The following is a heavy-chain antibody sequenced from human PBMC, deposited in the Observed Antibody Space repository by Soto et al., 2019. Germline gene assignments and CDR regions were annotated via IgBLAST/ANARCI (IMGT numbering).Heavy chain of an antibody. CDR3: ARQALVRGLTGWFDP. D-gene: IGHD3-10*01. Sequence: QLQLQESGPGLVKPSETLSLTCTVSGGSISSSSYYWGWIRQPPGKGLEWIGIIFISGSTYYNPSLTSRRTISADTAKNQFSLKPRSVTAADTALYYCARQALVRGLTGWFDPWGQGTLVTVSS. CDR2: IFISGST. CDR1: GGSISSSSYY. V-gene: IGHV4-39*01. J-gene: IGHJ5*02.